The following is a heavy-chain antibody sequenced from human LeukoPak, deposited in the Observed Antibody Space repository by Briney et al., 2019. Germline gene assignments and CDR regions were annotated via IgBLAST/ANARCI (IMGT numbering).Heavy chain of an antibody. CDR3: AREGRDTAGYFDY. CDR1: GFTVSSNY. J-gene: IGHJ4*02. Sequence: PGGSLRLSCAASGFTVSSNYMSWVRQAPGKGLEWVSSLYSGGSTHYADSVKGRFTISRDNSKNTLYLQMNSLRAEDTAVYYCAREGRDTAGYFDYWGQGTLVTVSS. D-gene: IGHD5-18*01. CDR2: LYSGGST. V-gene: IGHV3-53*01.